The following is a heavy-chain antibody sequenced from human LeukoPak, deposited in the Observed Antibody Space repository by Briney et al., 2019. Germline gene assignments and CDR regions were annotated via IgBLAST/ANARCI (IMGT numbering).Heavy chain of an antibody. Sequence: RGESLKISCKGSGSTFTSYWIGWVRQLPGKGLECMGIIYPGDSDTRYSPSFQGQVTISADKSISTAYLQWSSLKASDTAMYYCARHRGFYYYDSSAQNDAFDIWGQGTMVTVSS. V-gene: IGHV5-51*01. J-gene: IGHJ3*02. CDR1: GSTFTSYW. D-gene: IGHD3-22*01. CDR3: ARHRGFYYYDSSAQNDAFDI. CDR2: IYPGDSDT.